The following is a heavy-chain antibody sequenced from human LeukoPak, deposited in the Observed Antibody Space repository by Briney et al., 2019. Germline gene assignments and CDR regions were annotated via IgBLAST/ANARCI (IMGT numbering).Heavy chain of an antibody. CDR3: ASSSGYSYGSDY. J-gene: IGHJ4*02. Sequence: AGGSLRLSCAASGFTFSSYSMNWVRQAPGKGLEWVSSISSSSSYIYYADSVKGRFTISRDNAKNSLYLQMNSLRAEDTAVYCCASSSGYSYGSDYWGQGTLVTVSS. CDR2: ISSSSSYI. CDR1: GFTFSSYS. D-gene: IGHD5-18*01. V-gene: IGHV3-21*01.